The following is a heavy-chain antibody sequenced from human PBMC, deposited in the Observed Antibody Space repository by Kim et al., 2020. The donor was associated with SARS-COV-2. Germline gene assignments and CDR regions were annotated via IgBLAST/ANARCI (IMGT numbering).Heavy chain of an antibody. CDR3: ARDDGLGNSYRTALLY. V-gene: IGHV3-30*07. D-gene: IGHD3-10*01. J-gene: IGHJ4*02. Sequence: SVKGRLTISRDDSKNTLYLQMNSLKAEDTAVYYCARDDGLGNSYRTALLYWGQGTLVTVSS.